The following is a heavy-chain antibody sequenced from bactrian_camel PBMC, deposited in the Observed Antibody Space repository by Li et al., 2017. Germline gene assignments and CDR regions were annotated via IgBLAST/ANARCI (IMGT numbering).Heavy chain of an antibody. CDR2: IYTGGGYT. Sequence: DVQLVESGGGSVQAGESLRLSCDASGDAQSLYCMGWIRQAPGKTREGVAAIYTGGGYTTYADSVKGRFAISQDNAKNTLTLQTHSLKPEDTAVYYCAAVRVRSRSVCAALDGKPSAFIYFGQGTQVTVS. V-gene: IGHV3S42*01. J-gene: IGHJ4*01. CDR1: GDAQSLYC. D-gene: IGHD1*01.